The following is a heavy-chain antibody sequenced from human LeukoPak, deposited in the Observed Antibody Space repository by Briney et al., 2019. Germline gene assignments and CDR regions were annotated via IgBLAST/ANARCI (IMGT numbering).Heavy chain of an antibody. V-gene: IGHV4-34*01. CDR3: ARAGGYCSSTSCYVAWFDP. D-gene: IGHD2-2*01. CDR1: GGSFSGYY. CDR2: INHSGST. Sequence: SETLSLTCAVYGGSFSGYYWSWIRQPPGKGLEWIGEINHSGSTYYNPSLKSRVTISVDRSKNQFSLKLSSVTAADTAVYYCARAGGYCSSTSCYVAWFDPWGQGTLVTVSS. J-gene: IGHJ5*02.